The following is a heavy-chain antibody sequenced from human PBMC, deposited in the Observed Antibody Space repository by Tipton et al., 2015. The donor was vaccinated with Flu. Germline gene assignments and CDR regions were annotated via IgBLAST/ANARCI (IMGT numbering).Heavy chain of an antibody. CDR3: ARRDYSNYVSDPKNWFDP. V-gene: IGHV4-38-2*01. Sequence: GSLRLSCSVSGDSIRSDYFWGWIRQPPGRGLEWIGNVHHSGSRYYNASLKSRVSMSVDASKNHFSLKLNSVTAADTAVYFCARRDYSNYVSDPKNWFDPWGPGTLVTVSP. J-gene: IGHJ5*02. D-gene: IGHD4-11*01. CDR2: VHHSGSR. CDR1: GDSIRSDYF.